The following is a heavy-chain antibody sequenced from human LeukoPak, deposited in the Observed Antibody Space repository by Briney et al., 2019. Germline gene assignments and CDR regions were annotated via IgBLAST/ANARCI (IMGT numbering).Heavy chain of an antibody. CDR3: ARDGFSGRFDP. CDR1: GFTFTGFH. CDR2: INPNSGGT. D-gene: IGHD3-10*01. Sequence: ASVKVSCKASGFTFTGFHVHWVRQAPGQGLEWMGWINPNSGGTKYGQKFQGRVTMTRDTSISTAYMELSRLRSDDTAVYYCARDGFSGRFDPWGQGTLVTVSS. V-gene: IGHV1-2*02. J-gene: IGHJ5*02.